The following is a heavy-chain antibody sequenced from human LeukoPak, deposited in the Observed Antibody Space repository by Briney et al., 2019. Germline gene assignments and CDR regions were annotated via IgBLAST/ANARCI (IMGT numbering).Heavy chain of an antibody. CDR2: IIPIFGTA. Sequence: SVKVSCKASGGTFSSYAISWVRQAPGQGLEWMGGIIPIFGTANYAQKFQGRVTITADESTSTAYMELRSLRSDDTAVYYCARDFWSGSQGYFDYWGQGTLVTVSS. CDR1: GGTFSSYA. D-gene: IGHD3-3*01. J-gene: IGHJ4*02. V-gene: IGHV1-69*13. CDR3: ARDFWSGSQGYFDY.